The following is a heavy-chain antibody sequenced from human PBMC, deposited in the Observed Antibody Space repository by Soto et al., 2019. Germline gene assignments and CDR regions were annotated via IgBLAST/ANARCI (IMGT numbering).Heavy chain of an antibody. CDR2: INTGDSEY. J-gene: IGHJ4*02. Sequence: ESLTVSCKASGYSFSNYWIGWVRQMPGKGLEWMAIINTGDSEYRYSPSFQGQVTISADKSISNAYLQWNSLKASDTAMYYCARPSNNYVAHWGQGPMVSVSS. CDR3: ARPSNNYVAH. D-gene: IGHD4-4*01. CDR1: GYSFSNYW. V-gene: IGHV5-51*01.